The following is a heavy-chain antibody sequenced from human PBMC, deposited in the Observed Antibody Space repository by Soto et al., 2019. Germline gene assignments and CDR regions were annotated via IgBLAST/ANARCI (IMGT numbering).Heavy chain of an antibody. V-gene: IGHV3-48*03. J-gene: IGHJ6*02. CDR3: ARDKPLITILGVDYYYGMDV. CDR2: ISGSGSSI. CDR1: GFSFVSYE. Sequence: PGGSLRLSCAASGFSFVSYEMNWVRQAPGKGLEWVAYISGSGSSIYYADSVKGRFTISRDNAKNSVYLQMNSLRSEDTAIYYCARDKPLITILGVDYYYGMDVWGQGTTVTVSS. D-gene: IGHD3-3*01.